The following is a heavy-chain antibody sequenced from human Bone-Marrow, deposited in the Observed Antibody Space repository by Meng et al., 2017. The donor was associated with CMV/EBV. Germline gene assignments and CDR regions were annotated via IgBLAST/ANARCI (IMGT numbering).Heavy chain of an antibody. CDR2: IFYGENT. D-gene: IGHD3-22*01. V-gene: IGHV4-39*07. J-gene: IGHJ5*02. CDR1: GGSISSSSCY. CDR3: ARDYYDSTPYRWFDP. Sequence: GSLRLSCTVSGGSISSSSCYWGWIRQPPGKGLVWIGSIFYGENTFYNPSLRSRVTISVDTSKNQFSLKLSSVTAADTAVYYCARDYYDSTPYRWFDPWGQGTLVTVSS.